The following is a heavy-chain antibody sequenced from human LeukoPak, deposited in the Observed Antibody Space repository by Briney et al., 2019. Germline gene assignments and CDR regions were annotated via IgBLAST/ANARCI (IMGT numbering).Heavy chain of an antibody. Sequence: GGSLRLSCAASGFTFNNYGMHWVRQAPGKGLEWVAVISYDGSNKYYADSVKGRFTISRDNSKNTVYLQMNSLRAEDTAVYYCAKDIAASSGYYYYYGMDVWGQGTTVTVSS. CDR2: ISYDGSNK. V-gene: IGHV3-30*18. CDR1: GFTFNNYG. CDR3: AKDIAASSGYYYYYGMDV. D-gene: IGHD3-22*01. J-gene: IGHJ6*02.